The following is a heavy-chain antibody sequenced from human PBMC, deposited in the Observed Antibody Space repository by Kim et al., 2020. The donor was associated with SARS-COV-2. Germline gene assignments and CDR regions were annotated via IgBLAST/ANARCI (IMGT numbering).Heavy chain of an antibody. Sequence: SETLSLTCAVYGGSISGYYWSWIRHRPGKGLEWIGEINHSGSTSYNQSLNSRVTISVDTSKNQFSLKLSCVTAADTAVYYCARKRTAMAIQGGYYYYYMDVWGKGTTVTVSS. D-gene: IGHD5-18*01. CDR1: GGSISGYY. J-gene: IGHJ6*03. V-gene: IGHV4-34*01. CDR3: ARKRTAMAIQGGYYYYYMDV. CDR2: INHSGST.